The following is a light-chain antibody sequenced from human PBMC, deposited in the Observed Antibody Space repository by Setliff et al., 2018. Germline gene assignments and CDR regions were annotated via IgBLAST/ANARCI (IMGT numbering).Light chain of an antibody. V-gene: IGLV2-8*01. CDR1: SSDVGGINH. CDR3: SSYAGSNNYV. CDR2: EVS. Sequence: QSALTQPPSASGSPGQSVTISCTRTSSDVGGINHVSWYQQHPGKAPKLMIYEVSKWPSGVPDRFSGSKSGNTASLTVSGLRAEDEADYYCSSYAGSNNYVFGTGTKV. J-gene: IGLJ1*01.